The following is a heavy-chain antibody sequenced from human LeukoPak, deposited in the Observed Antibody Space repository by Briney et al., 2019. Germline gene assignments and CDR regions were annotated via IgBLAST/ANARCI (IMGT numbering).Heavy chain of an antibody. Sequence: ASVKVSCKASGYTFTGYYMHWVRQAPGQGLEWMGWISAYNGNTNYAQKLQGRVTMTTDTSTSTAYMELRSLRSDDTAVYYCARERGIQLWSSERGFDYWGQGTLVTVSS. J-gene: IGHJ4*02. D-gene: IGHD5-18*01. V-gene: IGHV1-18*04. CDR3: ARERGIQLWSSERGFDY. CDR2: ISAYNGNT. CDR1: GYTFTGYY.